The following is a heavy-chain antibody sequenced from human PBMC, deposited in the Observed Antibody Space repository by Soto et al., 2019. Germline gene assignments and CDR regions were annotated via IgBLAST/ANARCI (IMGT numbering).Heavy chain of an antibody. CDR3: ARLPRYSGYDLFDY. CDR1: GGSISSYY. J-gene: IGHJ4*02. Sequence: SETLSLTCTVSGGSISSYYWSWIRQPPGKGLEWIGYIYYSGSTNYNPSLKSRVTISVDTSKNQFSLKLSSVTAADTAVYYCARLPRYSGYDLFDYWGQGTLVTVSS. V-gene: IGHV4-59*08. D-gene: IGHD5-12*01. CDR2: IYYSGST.